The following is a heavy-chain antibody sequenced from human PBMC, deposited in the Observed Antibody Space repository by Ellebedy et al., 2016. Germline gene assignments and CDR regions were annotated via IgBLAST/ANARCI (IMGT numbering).Heavy chain of an antibody. CDR1: GFTFSSYS. V-gene: IGHV3-21*01. D-gene: IGHD2-2*01. CDR2: ISSSSSYI. CDR3: ARDSTEGYCSSTSCYVDY. J-gene: IGHJ4*02. Sequence: GESLKISXAASGFTFSSYSMNWVRQAPGKGLEWVSSISSSSSYIYYADSVKGRFTISRDNAKNSLYLQMNSLRAEDTAVYYCARDSTEGYCSSTSCYVDYWGQGTLVTVSS.